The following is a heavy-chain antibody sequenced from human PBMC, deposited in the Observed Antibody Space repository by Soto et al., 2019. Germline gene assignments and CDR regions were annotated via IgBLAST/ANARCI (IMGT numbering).Heavy chain of an antibody. CDR1: GFTFSSYW. CDR3: ARVFRGIAARPSEFDYYGMDV. J-gene: IGHJ6*02. CDR2: IKQDGSEK. V-gene: IGHV3-7*05. Sequence: GGSLRLSCAASGFTFSSYWMSWVRQAPGKGLEWVANIKQDGSEKYYVDSVKGRFTISRDNAKNSLYLQMNSLRAEDTAVYYWARVFRGIAARPSEFDYYGMDVWGQGTTVTVSS. D-gene: IGHD6-6*01.